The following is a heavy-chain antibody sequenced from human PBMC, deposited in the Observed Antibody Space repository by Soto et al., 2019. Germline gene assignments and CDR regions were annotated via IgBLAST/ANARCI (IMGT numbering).Heavy chain of an antibody. V-gene: IGHV4-59*01. Sequence: QVQLQESGPGLVKPSETLSLTCNVSGGSISNYYWNWIRQPPGKRLEWIGYISDSGSTKYNPSLMSRVTISADMSKNQVSLKVKSVADADTAIYCCARARLVGLTTWYYFDFWGQGTLVTVSS. CDR1: GGSISNYY. D-gene: IGHD1-1*01. J-gene: IGHJ4*02. CDR3: ARARLVGLTTWYYFDF. CDR2: ISDSGST.